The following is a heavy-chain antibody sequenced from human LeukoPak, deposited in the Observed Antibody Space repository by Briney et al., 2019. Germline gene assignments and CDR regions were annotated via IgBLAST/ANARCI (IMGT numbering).Heavy chain of an antibody. V-gene: IGHV3-7*01. J-gene: IGHJ3*02. CDR2: IKEDGSKQ. CDR1: GFSFSSYW. D-gene: IGHD2-2*01. CDR3: AREIPGAMNAFDI. Sequence: GGSLRLSCAASGFSFSSYWMTWVRQAPGKGLERVANIKEDGSKQYYGDSVKGRFIISRDNAKNSLYLDMDSLRAEDTAVYYCAREIPGAMNAFDIWGQGTVVTVSS.